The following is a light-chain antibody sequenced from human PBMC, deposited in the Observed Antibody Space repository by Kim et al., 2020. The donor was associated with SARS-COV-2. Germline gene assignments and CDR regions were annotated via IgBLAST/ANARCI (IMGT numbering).Light chain of an antibody. CDR2: GKS. CDR1: SLRRYY. Sequence: LGQTVRITCQGDSLRRYYASWDQQKPRQAPVVVIYGKSNRLSGIPDRFSGSNSGDTASLTITGAQAEDEADYYCNSRDSSTNHLVFGGGTKLNVL. V-gene: IGLV3-19*01. J-gene: IGLJ2*01. CDR3: NSRDSSTNHLV.